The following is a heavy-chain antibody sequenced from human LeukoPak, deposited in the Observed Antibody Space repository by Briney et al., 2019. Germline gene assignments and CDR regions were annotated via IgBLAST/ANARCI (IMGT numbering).Heavy chain of an antibody. Sequence: GGSLRLSCEGSGFTFSNYWMGWVRQAPGKGLQWVANIKTDGSEKYYVDSVKGRFTISRDNAKNSLYLQMNSLRAEDTAVYYCASFVFWSGYYFDYWGQGTLVTVSS. CDR2: IKTDGSEK. CDR3: ASFVFWSGYYFDY. J-gene: IGHJ4*02. CDR1: GFTFSNYW. V-gene: IGHV3-7*01. D-gene: IGHD3-3*01.